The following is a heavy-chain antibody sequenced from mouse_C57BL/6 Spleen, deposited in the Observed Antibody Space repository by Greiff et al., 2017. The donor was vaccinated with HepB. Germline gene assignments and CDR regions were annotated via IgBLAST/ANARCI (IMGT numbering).Heavy chain of an antibody. J-gene: IGHJ1*03. CDR3: ARLGTAWYFDV. CDR2: ISYDGSN. Sequence: ESGPGLVKPSQSLSLTCSVPGSSITSGYYWNWIRQFPGNKLEWMGYISYDGSNNYNPSLKNRISITRDTSKNQFFLKLNSVTTEDTATYYCARLGTAWYFDVWGTGTTVTVSS. CDR1: GSSITSGYY. D-gene: IGHD1-2*01. V-gene: IGHV3-6*01.